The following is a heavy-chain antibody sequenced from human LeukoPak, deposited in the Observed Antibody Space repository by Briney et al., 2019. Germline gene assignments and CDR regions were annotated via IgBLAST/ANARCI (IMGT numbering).Heavy chain of an antibody. CDR3: ARVRLTPTGYSSSWYYYYYGMDV. D-gene: IGHD6-13*01. CDR1: GYTFTSYD. J-gene: IGHJ6*02. CDR2: MNPNSGNT. V-gene: IGHV1-8*01. Sequence: ASVKLSCKASGYTFTSYDINWVRQATGQGLEWMGWMNPNSGNTGYAQKLQGSVTMTRNTSISTAYKELSSLRSEETAVYYCARVRLTPTGYSSSWYYYYYGMDVWGQGTTVTVSS.